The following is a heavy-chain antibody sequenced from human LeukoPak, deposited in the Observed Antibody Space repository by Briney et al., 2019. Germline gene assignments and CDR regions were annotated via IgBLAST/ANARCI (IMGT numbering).Heavy chain of an antibody. CDR3: AREGLRRYFDY. V-gene: IGHV3-66*01. CDR2: IYSGGST. D-gene: IGHD4-17*01. CDR1: GFTVSSNY. Sequence: GGSLRLSCAASGFTVSSNYMSWVRQAPGKGLGWVSVIYSGGSTYYADSVKGRFTISRDNSKNTLYLQMNSLRAEDTAVYYCAREGLRRYFDYWGQGTLVTVSS. J-gene: IGHJ4*02.